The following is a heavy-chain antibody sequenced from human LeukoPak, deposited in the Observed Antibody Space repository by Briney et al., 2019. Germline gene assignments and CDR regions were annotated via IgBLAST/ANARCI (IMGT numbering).Heavy chain of an antibody. CDR1: GGSINAYY. Sequence: PETLSLTCTVSGGSINAYYWAWIRQPAGKGLEWIGRVYTNGNTNYNPSLNSRVTMSVDTSRNQFSLKLTSVTAADTPVYYCARSARETPGSGYCFDSWGRGILVTVSS. D-gene: IGHD2-15*01. CDR3: ARSARETPGSGYCFDS. CDR2: VYTNGNT. V-gene: IGHV4-4*07. J-gene: IGHJ4*02.